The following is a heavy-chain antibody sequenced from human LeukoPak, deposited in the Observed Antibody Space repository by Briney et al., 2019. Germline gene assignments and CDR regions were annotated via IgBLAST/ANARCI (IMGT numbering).Heavy chain of an antibody. CDR2: ISWSSGSI. J-gene: IGHJ5*02. CDR1: GFSFDNYA. V-gene: IGHV3-9*01. CDR3: AKGINNLYFRNYFDP. D-gene: IGHD4-11*01. Sequence: GGSLRLSCAASGFSFDNYAMQWVRQVPGKGLEWVASISWSSGSIDYADSVKGRFTISRDNANNSLFLQMNSLRAEDTALYYWAKGINNLYFRNYFDPWGQGTLVTVSS.